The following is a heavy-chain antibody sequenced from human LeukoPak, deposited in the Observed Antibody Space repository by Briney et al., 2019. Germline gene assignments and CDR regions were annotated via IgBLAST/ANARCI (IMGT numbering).Heavy chain of an antibody. J-gene: IGHJ4*02. CDR3: ASLAVAGTSFDY. D-gene: IGHD6-19*01. CDR2: ISYDGSNK. V-gene: IGHV3-30*03. CDR1: GFIVSSCY. Sequence: GGSLRLSCAASGFIVSSCYMYWVRQAPGKGLEWVAVISYDGSNKYYADSVRGRFTISRDNSKNTLYLQMNSLRAEDTAVYYCASLAVAGTSFDYWGQGTLVTVSS.